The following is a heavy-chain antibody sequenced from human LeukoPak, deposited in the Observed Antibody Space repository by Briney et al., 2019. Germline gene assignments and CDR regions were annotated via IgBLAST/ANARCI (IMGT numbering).Heavy chain of an antibody. CDR3: ARGERRVRGVISEDAFDI. CDR1: GGSFSGYY. D-gene: IGHD3-10*01. J-gene: IGHJ3*02. V-gene: IGHV4-59*10. Sequence: SETLSLTCAVYGGSFSGYYWSWIRQPAGKGLEWIGRIYTSGSTKDNPSLKSRVTMSVDTSKNQFSLKLSSVTAADTAVYYCARGERRVRGVISEDAFDIWGQGTMVTVSS. CDR2: IYTSGST.